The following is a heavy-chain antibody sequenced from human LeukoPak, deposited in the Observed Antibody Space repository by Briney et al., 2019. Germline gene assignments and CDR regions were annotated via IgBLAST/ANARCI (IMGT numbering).Heavy chain of an antibody. J-gene: IGHJ4*02. CDR2: IYYSGSA. CDR3: ARHWGSTSSGVDY. CDR1: GGSISSSSYY. Sequence: SETLSLTCSVSGGSISSSSYYWGWIRQPPGKGLEWIGSIYYSGSAYYNPSLKSRVTISVDASKNHFSLKLSSVTAADTAVYYCARHWGSTSSGVDYWGQGTLVTVSS. V-gene: IGHV4-39*01. D-gene: IGHD2-2*01.